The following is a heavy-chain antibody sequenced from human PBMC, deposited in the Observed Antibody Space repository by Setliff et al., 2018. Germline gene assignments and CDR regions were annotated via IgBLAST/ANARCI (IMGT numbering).Heavy chain of an antibody. CDR3: ARGDYFYYYMDV. CDR2: VYVGGNT. V-gene: IGHV4-61*09. Sequence: TSETLSLTCNVSGVSIANTASYWSWIRQPAGKTLEWIGQVYVGGNTYYNPSFESRVTISVDTSKNHFSLRLNSVTAADTAVYYCARGDYFYYYMDVWGIGTTVTVSS. J-gene: IGHJ6*03. CDR1: GVSIANTASY.